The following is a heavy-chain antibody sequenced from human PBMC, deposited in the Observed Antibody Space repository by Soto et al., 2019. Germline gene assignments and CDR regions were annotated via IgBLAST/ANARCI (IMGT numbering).Heavy chain of an antibody. J-gene: IGHJ4*02. CDR3: AKDGGDGYNCGDY. Sequence: VGSLRLSCAASGFTFSSYGMHWVRQAPGKGLEWVAVISYDGSNKYYADSVKGRFTISRDNSKNTLYLQMNSLRAEDTAVYYCAKDGGDGYNCGDYWGQGTLVTVSS. V-gene: IGHV3-30*18. CDR1: GFTFSSYG. CDR2: ISYDGSNK. D-gene: IGHD5-12*01.